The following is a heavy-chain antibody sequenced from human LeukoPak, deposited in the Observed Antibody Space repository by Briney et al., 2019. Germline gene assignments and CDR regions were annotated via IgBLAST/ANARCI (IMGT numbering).Heavy chain of an antibody. CDR2: ITPILGIA. D-gene: IGHD4-11*01. J-gene: IGHJ5*02. Sequence: SVKVSCKASGGTFSSYTISWVRQAPGQGLEWMGRITPILGIANYAQKFQGRVTITADKSTSTAYMELSSLRSEDTAVYYCARAKKQGTTVTTGWFDPWGQGTQVTVSS. V-gene: IGHV1-69*02. CDR1: GGTFSSYT. CDR3: ARAKKQGTTVTTGWFDP.